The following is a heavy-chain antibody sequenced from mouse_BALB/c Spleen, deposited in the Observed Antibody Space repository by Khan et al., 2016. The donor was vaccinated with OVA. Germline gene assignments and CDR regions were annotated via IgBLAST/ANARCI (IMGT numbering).Heavy chain of an antibody. CDR2: INTHSGVP. D-gene: IGHD2-14*01. CDR3: ARGWAAYYRNDGGAMEY. Sequence: QIQLVQSGPELKKPGETVRISCKASGYTFTNSGIHWVQQTPGKGLKWIGWINTHSGVPTYADDFKGRFAFSLEISASTAYLQITNLKNEDTATYLYARGWAAYYRNDGGAMEYWGQGTSVTVFS. V-gene: IGHV9-4*02. CDR1: GYTFTNSG. J-gene: IGHJ4*01.